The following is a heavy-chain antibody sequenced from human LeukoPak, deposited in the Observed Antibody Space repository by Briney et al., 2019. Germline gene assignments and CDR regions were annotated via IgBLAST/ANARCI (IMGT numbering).Heavy chain of an antibody. V-gene: IGHV3-7*01. J-gene: IGHJ4*02. CDR3: ARSETASFDY. Sequence: GGSLRLSCAASGFTFTKYWMTWVRQDPGKGLEWVANINQDGSERFYVDSVKGRFTISRDNAKNSLYLQMNSLGAEDTAVYYCARSETASFDYWGQGTLVTVSS. CDR2: INQDGSER. CDR1: GFTFTKYW. D-gene: IGHD5-18*01.